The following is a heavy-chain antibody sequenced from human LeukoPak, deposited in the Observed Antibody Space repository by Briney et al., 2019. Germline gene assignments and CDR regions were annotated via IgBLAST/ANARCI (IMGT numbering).Heavy chain of an antibody. J-gene: IGHJ6*02. V-gene: IGHV4-59*01. CDR3: ARIYDFWSGLDV. D-gene: IGHD3-3*01. CDR1: GGSISSYY. Sequence: SETLSLTCTVSGGSISSYYWSWIRQPPGKGLEWIGYIYYSGSTNYNPSLKSRVTISVDTSKNQFSLKLSSVTAADTAVYCCARIYDFWSGLDVWGQGTTVTVSS. CDR2: IYYSGST.